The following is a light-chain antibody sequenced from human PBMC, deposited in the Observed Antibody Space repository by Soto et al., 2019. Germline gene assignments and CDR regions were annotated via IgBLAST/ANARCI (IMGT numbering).Light chain of an antibody. CDR3: NSYRTSSPYV. CDR2: DVT. CDR1: SSDIGGYDF. V-gene: IGLV2-14*01. J-gene: IGLJ1*01. Sequence: QSALTQPASVSGSPGQSITISCIGTSSDIGGYDFVSWYQQHPGKAPKLLIYDVTNRPSGVSYRFSGSKSGHTASLAISGLQAEDEADYYCNSYRTSSPYVFGTGTKVTVL.